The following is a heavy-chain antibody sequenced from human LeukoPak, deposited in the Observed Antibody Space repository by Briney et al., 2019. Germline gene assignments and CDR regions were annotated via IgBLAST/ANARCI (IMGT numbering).Heavy chain of an antibody. D-gene: IGHD3-10*01. CDR2: INPSGGST. Sequence: GASVKVSCKASGYTFTSYYMHWVRQAPGQGLEWTGLINPSGGSTSYAQKFQGRVTMTRDTSTSTVYMELSSLRSEDTAVYYCARDSPHLRFGELLSGLDYWGQGTLVTVSS. J-gene: IGHJ4*02. CDR1: GYTFTSYY. CDR3: ARDSPHLRFGELLSGLDY. V-gene: IGHV1-46*01.